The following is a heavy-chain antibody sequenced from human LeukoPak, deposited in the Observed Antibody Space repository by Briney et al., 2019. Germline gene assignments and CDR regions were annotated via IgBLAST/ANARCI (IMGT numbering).Heavy chain of an antibody. Sequence: SETLSLTCTVSGGSIRGYYWSWIRQPPGKSLEWIGYIYYSGGTNYNPSLNGRVTISVDTSRNQVSLKLNSVTAADTAVYYCARLQNHDTGGYYSFDYWGRGTLVTVSS. CDR3: ARLQNHDTGGYYSFDY. D-gene: IGHD3-22*01. V-gene: IGHV4-59*01. J-gene: IGHJ4*02. CDR1: GGSIRGYY. CDR2: IYYSGGT.